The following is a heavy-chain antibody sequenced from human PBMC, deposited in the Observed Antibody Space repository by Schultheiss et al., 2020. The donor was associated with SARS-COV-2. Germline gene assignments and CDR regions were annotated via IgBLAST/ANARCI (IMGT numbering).Heavy chain of an antibody. Sequence: GGSLRLSCAASGFTFRNYGMHWVRQAPGKGLEWVSAISGSGGSTYYADSVKGRFTISRDNSKNSLYLQMNSLRAEDTAIYYCARVGRDCSHGVCYNAEYFQYWGQGTLVTVSS. D-gene: IGHD2-8*01. J-gene: IGHJ1*01. CDR1: GFTFRNYG. V-gene: IGHV3-23*01. CDR3: ARVGRDCSHGVCYNAEYFQY. CDR2: ISGSGGST.